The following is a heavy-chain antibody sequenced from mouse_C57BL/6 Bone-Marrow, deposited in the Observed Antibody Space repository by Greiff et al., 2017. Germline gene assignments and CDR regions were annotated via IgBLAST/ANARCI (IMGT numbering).Heavy chain of an antibody. D-gene: IGHD2-2*01. J-gene: IGHJ3*01. CDR2: INPSSGYT. CDR1: GYTFTSYT. CDR3: ARLYAYDCKAWFAD. Sequence: QVQLQQSGAELARPGASVKMSCKASGYTFTSYTMHWVKQRPGQGLEWIGYINPSSGYTTSNQKFKDKATLTADKSSSTAYMQLSSLTSEDSADYYCARLYAYDCKAWFADWGQGTLVTVSA. V-gene: IGHV1-4*01.